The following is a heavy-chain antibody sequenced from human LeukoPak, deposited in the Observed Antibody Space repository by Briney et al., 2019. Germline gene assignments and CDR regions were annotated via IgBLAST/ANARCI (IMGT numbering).Heavy chain of an antibody. J-gene: IGHJ6*03. CDR3: ARDPYSGNYGNYYYYYMDV. V-gene: IGHV3-21*01. Sequence: GGSLRLSCATSGFTFNNYNMNWVRQAPGRALEWVSSVTTSGTYIFYADSVKGRFTISRDNAKNSLYLQMNSLGPEDTAVYYCARDPYSGNYGNYYYYYMDVWGKGTTVTISS. CDR1: GFTFNNYN. D-gene: IGHD1-26*01. CDR2: VTTSGTYI.